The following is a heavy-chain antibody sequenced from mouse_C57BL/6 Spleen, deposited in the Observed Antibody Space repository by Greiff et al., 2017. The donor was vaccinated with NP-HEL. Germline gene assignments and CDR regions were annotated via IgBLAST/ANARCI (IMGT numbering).Heavy chain of an antibody. CDR1: GYTFTDYY. J-gene: IGHJ2*01. Sequence: EVQLQQSGPELVKPGASVKISCKASGYTFTDYYMNWVKQSHGKSLEWIGDIHPNNGGTSYNQKFKGKATLTVDKSSSTAYMELRSLTSEDSAVYYCARSPNWDGRFDYWGQGTTLTVSS. CDR3: ARSPNWDGRFDY. CDR2: IHPNNGGT. D-gene: IGHD4-1*02. V-gene: IGHV1-26*01.